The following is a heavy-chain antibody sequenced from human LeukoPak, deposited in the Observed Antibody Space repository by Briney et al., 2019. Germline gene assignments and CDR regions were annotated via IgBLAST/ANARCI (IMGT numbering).Heavy chain of an antibody. J-gene: IGHJ4*02. CDR3: AKGPDVGFDY. CDR2: MNPNSGNT. D-gene: IGHD3-10*01. Sequence: ASVKVSCKAFGYSFTSYDINWVRQATGQGLEWMGGMNPNSGNTDYAQKFQGRVTMTRNTSISTAYMELSSLRSEDTAVYYCAKGPDVGFDYWGQGTLVTVSS. V-gene: IGHV1-8*01. CDR1: GYSFTSYD.